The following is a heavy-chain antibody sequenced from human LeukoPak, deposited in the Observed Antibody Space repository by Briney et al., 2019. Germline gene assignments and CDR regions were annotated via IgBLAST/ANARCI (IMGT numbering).Heavy chain of an antibody. V-gene: IGHV4-59*11. CDR2: IYYSGST. CDR3: ARDRSGSYYSYFDY. Sequence: SETLSLTCTVSGGSISSHYWSWLRQPPGKGLEWLGYIYYSGSTNYNPSLKSRVTISVDTSKNQFSLKLSSVTAADTAVYYCARDRSGSYYSYFDYWGQGTLVTVSS. D-gene: IGHD1-26*01. CDR1: GGSISSHY. J-gene: IGHJ4*02.